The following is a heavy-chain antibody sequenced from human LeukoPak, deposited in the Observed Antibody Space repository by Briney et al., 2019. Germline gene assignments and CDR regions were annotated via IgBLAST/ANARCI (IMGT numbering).Heavy chain of an antibody. Sequence: ASVKVSCKASGYTFTSYGISWVRQAPGKGLEWMGWISAYNGNTNYAQKLQGRVTMTTDTSTSTAYMELRSLRSDDTAVYYCAGLWFGEGNWFDPWGQGTLVTVSS. V-gene: IGHV1-18*01. J-gene: IGHJ5*02. CDR2: ISAYNGNT. CDR3: AGLWFGEGNWFDP. CDR1: GYTFTSYG. D-gene: IGHD3-10*01.